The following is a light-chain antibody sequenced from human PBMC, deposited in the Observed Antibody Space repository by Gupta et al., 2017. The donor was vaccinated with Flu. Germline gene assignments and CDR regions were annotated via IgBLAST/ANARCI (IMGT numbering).Light chain of an antibody. Sequence: PPSLSASVGDRVTIPCQASRDIRDLLNWYQQRAGKAPELLIYDVFNLEIGVSSRFSGSRSGTDFTLTISSLQPEDFATYYCLQYDDVPFTFGQGTSVEIK. CDR2: DVF. V-gene: IGKV1-33*01. CDR1: RDIRDL. CDR3: LQYDDVPFT. J-gene: IGKJ2*01.